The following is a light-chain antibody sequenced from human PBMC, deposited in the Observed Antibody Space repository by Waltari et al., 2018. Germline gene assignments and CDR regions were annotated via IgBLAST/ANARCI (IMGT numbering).Light chain of an antibody. V-gene: IGKV3-20*01. Sequence: SCRASQGVGRSLAWDQQKPGQAPRLLIYGASIRATGIPDRFSGGGSGTDFSLTISRLESEDFAAYHCQHYVSLPVTFGQGTKVEIK. CDR2: GAS. J-gene: IGKJ1*01. CDR1: QGVGRS. CDR3: QHYVSLPVT.